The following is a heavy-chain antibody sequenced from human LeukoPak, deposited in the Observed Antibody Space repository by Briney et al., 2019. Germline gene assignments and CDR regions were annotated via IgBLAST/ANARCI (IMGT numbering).Heavy chain of an antibody. J-gene: IGHJ4*02. CDR2: IRYDGSNK. V-gene: IGHV3-30*02. D-gene: IGHD3-22*01. CDR1: GFTFSSYG. CDR3: AKDPPITMIVVAWFDY. Sequence: GGSLRLSCAASGFTFSSYGMHWVRQAPGKGLEWVAFIRYDGSNKYYADSVKGRFTISRDNSKNTLYLQMNSLRAEDTAVYYCAKDPPITMIVVAWFDYWGQGTLVTVSS.